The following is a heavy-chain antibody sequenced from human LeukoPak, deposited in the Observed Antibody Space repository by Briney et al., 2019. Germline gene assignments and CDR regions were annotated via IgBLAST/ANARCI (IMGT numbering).Heavy chain of an antibody. J-gene: IGHJ5*02. D-gene: IGHD4-17*01. CDR3: AKAYHDYGDYANWFDP. CDR2: ISGSGGST. CDR1: GFTFSSYA. Sequence: GGSLRLSCAASGFTFSSYAMSWVRQAPGKGLEWVSAISGSGGSTYYADSVKGRFTISRDNSKNTLYLQMNSLRAEDTAVYYCAKAYHDYGDYANWFDPWGRGTLVTVSS. V-gene: IGHV3-23*01.